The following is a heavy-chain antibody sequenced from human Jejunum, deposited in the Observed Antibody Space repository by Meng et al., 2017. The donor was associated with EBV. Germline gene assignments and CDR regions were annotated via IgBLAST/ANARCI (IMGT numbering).Heavy chain of an antibody. J-gene: IGHJ5*02. CDR1: GHTLTELS. V-gene: IGHV1-24*01. CDR3: ARYFDGWNGDRFDP. D-gene: IGHD3-9*01. CDR2: FDFEDGET. Sequence: QVQLVQSGAEVKKPVASGKVSCKVSGHTLTELSMHWVRQAPGKGLEWMGGFDFEDGETIYAQKFQGRVTMTEDTSTDTAYMELSSLRSEDTAVYYCARYFDGWNGDRFDPWGQGTLVTVSS.